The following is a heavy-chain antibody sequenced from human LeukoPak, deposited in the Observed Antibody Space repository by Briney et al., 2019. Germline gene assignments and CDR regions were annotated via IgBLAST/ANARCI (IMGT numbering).Heavy chain of an antibody. J-gene: IGHJ4*02. CDR3: ARGRNYHDSSGLDY. V-gene: IGHV4-39*07. CDR1: GDSISTSNSY. Sequence: SEALSLTCTVSGDSISTSNSYWGWIRQPPGKGLEWIGSIYYSGNTYYNASLKSRVTISVDTSKNQFSLKLSSVTAADTAVYYCARGRNYHDSSGLDYWGQGTLVTVSS. CDR2: IYYSGNT. D-gene: IGHD3-22*01.